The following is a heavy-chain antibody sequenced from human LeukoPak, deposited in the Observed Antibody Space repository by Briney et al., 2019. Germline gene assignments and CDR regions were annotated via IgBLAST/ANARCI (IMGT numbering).Heavy chain of an antibody. CDR3: AGKDGDY. J-gene: IGHJ4*02. CDR1: GASITSFH. Sequence: SETLSLTCTVSGASITSFHWTWIRQPAGKGLEWIGLIYSSGSTIYNPPLQSRVAMSVDMTKNQLSLKLSSVTAADTAMYYCAGKDGDYWGQGTLVTVSS. CDR2: IYSSGST. V-gene: IGHV4-4*07. D-gene: IGHD6-6*01.